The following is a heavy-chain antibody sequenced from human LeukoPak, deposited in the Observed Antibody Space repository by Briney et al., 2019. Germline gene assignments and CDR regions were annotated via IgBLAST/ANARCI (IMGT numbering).Heavy chain of an antibody. CDR3: ARRKSRGYQDGAFDI. Sequence: PGGSLRLSCVASGFTSSRYWMSWVREAPGKGLERVANTKRDGSEKYYVDSVKGRFTISRDNARNSLYLQMNSLRAEDMAVYYCARRKSRGYQDGAFDIWGQGTMVTVSS. CDR2: TKRDGSEK. V-gene: IGHV3-7*01. CDR1: GFTSSRYW. D-gene: IGHD3-22*01. J-gene: IGHJ3*02.